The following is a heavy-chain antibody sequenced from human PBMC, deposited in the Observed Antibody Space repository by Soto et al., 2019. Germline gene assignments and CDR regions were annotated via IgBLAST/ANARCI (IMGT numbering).Heavy chain of an antibody. CDR1: GYSFSTYW. CDR2: ISPGDSVT. J-gene: IGHJ4*02. D-gene: IGHD3-9*01. Sequence: GESLKISCQGSGYSFSTYWIAWVRQVPGKSLGWMGIISPGDSVTKYSQSLQGQFTISADNSISTAYLQWNSLKASDTAMYYCARHATYYDILSGYYFDYWGQGTLVTVSS. CDR3: ARHATYYDILSGYYFDY. V-gene: IGHV5-51*01.